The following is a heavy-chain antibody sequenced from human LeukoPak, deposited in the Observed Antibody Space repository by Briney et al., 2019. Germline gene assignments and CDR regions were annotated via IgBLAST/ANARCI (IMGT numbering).Heavy chain of an antibody. Sequence: PGGSLRLSCAASGFTFTTSGMHWVRQAPGKGLEWVAVIWHDGNTQYYADSVKGRFTISRDNSKNTLYLQMNSLRAEDTAVYYCARLSGSYYYDAFDIWGQGTMVTVSS. D-gene: IGHD3-10*01. CDR3: ARLSGSYYYDAFDI. V-gene: IGHV3-33*01. CDR2: IWHDGNTQ. CDR1: GFTFTTSG. J-gene: IGHJ3*02.